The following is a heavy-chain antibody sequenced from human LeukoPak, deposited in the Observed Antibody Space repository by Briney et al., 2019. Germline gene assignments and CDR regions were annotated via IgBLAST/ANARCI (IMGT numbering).Heavy chain of an antibody. CDR2: IRSSGEYT. D-gene: IGHD3-22*01. CDR1: GFTFRIYA. J-gene: IGHJ4*02. Sequence: GGSRRLSCAASGFTFRIYAMSWVRQAPGKGREWVSSIRSSGEYTYYEDSMKGRFTISRDNSKNTLYLQMNSLRAEDTAIYYCAKDRPNYHESDGHYYRRDGDYWGQGTLVTVSS. CDR3: AKDRPNYHESDGHYYRRDGDY. V-gene: IGHV3-23*01.